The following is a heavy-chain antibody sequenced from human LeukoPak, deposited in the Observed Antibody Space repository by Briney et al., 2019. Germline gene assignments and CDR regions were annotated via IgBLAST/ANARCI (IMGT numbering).Heavy chain of an antibody. V-gene: IGHV3-23*01. D-gene: IGHD3-3*01. Sequence: GASVKVSCKASGGTFSSYAISWVRQAPGQGLEWVSAIGGSGGSTYYADSVKGRFTISRDNSKNTLYLQMNSLRAEDTAVYYCAKRPPLTIFGVIIDDFYFDCWGQGTLVTVSS. J-gene: IGHJ4*02. CDR3: AKRPPLTIFGVIIDDFYFDC. CDR2: IGGSGGST. CDR1: GGTFSSYA.